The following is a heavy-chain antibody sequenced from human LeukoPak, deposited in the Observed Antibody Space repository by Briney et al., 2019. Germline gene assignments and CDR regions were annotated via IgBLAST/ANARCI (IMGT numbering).Heavy chain of an antibody. CDR2: NNGDGSTT. J-gene: IGHJ5*02. Sequence: GGSLRLSCVASGFSLSGYWMHWVRQAPGKGLMYISRNNGDGSTTNYADVVKGRFTMSRDNVKNTLYLQMNSLRVEDTAVYYCARDPRNVGLAPWGQGTLVTVSS. D-gene: IGHD2-15*01. CDR1: GFSLSGYW. CDR3: ARDPRNVGLAP. V-gene: IGHV3-74*01.